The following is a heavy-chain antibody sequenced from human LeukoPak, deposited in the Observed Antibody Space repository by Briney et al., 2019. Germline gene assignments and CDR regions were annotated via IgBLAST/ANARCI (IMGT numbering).Heavy chain of an antibody. CDR1: GFTVSSFG. V-gene: IGHV3-30*02. CDR3: AKDRRDYGDYGVDY. D-gene: IGHD4-17*01. CDR2: IRHHGWNE. Sequence: GGSLRLSCETSGFTVSSFGMHWFRQAPSKGREWVAFIRHHGWNESYADSVKGRFTISRDNSKHTLYLQMNSLRVEDTAVYSCAKDRRDYGDYGVDYWGQGTLVTVSS. J-gene: IGHJ4*02.